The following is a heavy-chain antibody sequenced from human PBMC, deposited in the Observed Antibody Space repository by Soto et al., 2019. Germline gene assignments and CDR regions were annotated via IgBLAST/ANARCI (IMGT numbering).Heavy chain of an antibody. CDR1: GYTFTSHD. Sequence: ASVKVSCKASGYTFTSHDINWMRQTTGQGLEWMGWMNPNSGHTNYAQKFQGRVTMTRDTSISTAYMELTNLRSEDTAIYYCTSDMSTNWGQGTLDIVSS. CDR2: MNPNSGHT. V-gene: IGHV1-8*01. J-gene: IGHJ4*02. CDR3: TSDMSTN. D-gene: IGHD2-2*01.